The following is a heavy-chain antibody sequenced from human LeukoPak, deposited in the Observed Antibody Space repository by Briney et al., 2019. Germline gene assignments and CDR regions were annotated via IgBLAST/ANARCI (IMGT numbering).Heavy chain of an antibody. J-gene: IGHJ5*02. V-gene: IGHV1-8*01. CDR1: GYTFTIYD. CDR2: MNPNSGNT. D-gene: IGHD2-2*01. CDR3: ARPLYCSSTSCYEFDP. Sequence: ASVKVSCKASGYTFTIYDINWVRQATGQGLEWMGWMNPNSGNTGYAQKFQGRVTMTRNTSISTAYMELSSLRSEDTAVYYCARPLYCSSTSCYEFDPWGQGTLVTVSS.